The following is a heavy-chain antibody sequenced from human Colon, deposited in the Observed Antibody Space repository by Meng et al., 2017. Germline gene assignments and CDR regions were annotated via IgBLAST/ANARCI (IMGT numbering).Heavy chain of an antibody. CDR2: IYYTGTT. V-gene: IGHV4-61*08. Sequence: QVQLQESGPGLVRPSETLSLTCTVSGGSVTITGYYWSWIRQSPGKGLEWIGYIYYTGTTNYNPSLKSRVTISVDTSKNQFSLKLTSVTAADTAVYYCARDYWGSLDYWGQGILVTVSS. CDR1: GGSVTITGYY. D-gene: IGHD7-27*01. CDR3: ARDYWGSLDY. J-gene: IGHJ4*02.